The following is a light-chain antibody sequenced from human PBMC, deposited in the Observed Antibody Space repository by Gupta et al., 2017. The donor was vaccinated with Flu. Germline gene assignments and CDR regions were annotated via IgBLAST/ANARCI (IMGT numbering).Light chain of an antibody. CDR3: QQTYSTPWR. J-gene: IGKJ1*01. Sequence: DIQMTQSPSSLSASVGYRVTITCRESQSIKNYLNWYQQEPGKAPKLLIYAASNLQGGVPSRFSGSGFGTDFTLTISTLQPEDFATYYCQQTYSTPWRFGQGTKVEIK. CDR1: QSIKNY. CDR2: AAS. V-gene: IGKV1-39*01.